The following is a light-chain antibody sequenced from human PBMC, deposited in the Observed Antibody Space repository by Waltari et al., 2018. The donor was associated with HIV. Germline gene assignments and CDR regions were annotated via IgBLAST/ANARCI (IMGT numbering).Light chain of an antibody. CDR1: SSDVGCYNY. CDR2: DVS. CDR3: CSYAGSPV. Sequence: QSALTQPRSVSGSPGQSLTISCTGPSSDVGCYNYVSWYQQHPGKAPKLMIYDVSKRPSGVPDRFSGSKSGNTASLTISGLQAEDEADYYCCSYAGSPVFGTGTKVTVL. J-gene: IGLJ1*01. V-gene: IGLV2-11*01.